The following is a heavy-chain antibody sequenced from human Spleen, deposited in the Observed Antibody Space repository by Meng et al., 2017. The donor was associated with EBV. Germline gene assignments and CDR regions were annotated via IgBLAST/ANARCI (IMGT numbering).Heavy chain of an antibody. J-gene: IGHJ4*02. CDR3: ARYSAYDVAFDY. CDR1: GYSFTTYA. V-gene: IGHV1-3*01. CDR2: ITAHNGNT. Sequence: QVQLVQSGAEVQKPGASVTVSCNASGYSFTTYAMHWVRQGPGQRLEWMGWITAHNGNTGYSQKFQGRVTITRDTSASTAYMDLNGLRSEDTAVYYCARYSAYDVAFDYWGQGTLVTVSS. D-gene: IGHD5-12*01.